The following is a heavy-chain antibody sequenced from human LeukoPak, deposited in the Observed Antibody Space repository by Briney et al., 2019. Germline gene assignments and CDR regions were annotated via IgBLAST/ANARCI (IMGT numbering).Heavy chain of an antibody. D-gene: IGHD2-2*01. V-gene: IGHV4-34*01. Sequence: AETLSLTCAVYGGSFSGYYWSWIRQPPGKGLEWIGEINHSGSTNYNPSLKSRVTISVDTSKNQFSLKLSSVTAADTAVYYCATGPNCSSTSCYQAFDYWGQGTLVTVSS. CDR2: INHSGST. J-gene: IGHJ4*02. CDR1: GGSFSGYY. CDR3: ATGPNCSSTSCYQAFDY.